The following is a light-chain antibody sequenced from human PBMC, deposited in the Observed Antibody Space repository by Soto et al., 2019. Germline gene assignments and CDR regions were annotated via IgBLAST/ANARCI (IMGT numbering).Light chain of an antibody. J-gene: IGKJ1*01. CDR3: QRYGRSPPIT. Sequence: EIIFTQSPGTLSLSPGERASLSCRASHSVSSNYLAWYQQKPGQAPRLLVYGASSRATGIPDRFSGRGSGTDFTLTISRLEPEDFAVYYCQRYGRSPPITFGQGTKVDIK. CDR1: HSVSSNY. CDR2: GAS. V-gene: IGKV3-20*01.